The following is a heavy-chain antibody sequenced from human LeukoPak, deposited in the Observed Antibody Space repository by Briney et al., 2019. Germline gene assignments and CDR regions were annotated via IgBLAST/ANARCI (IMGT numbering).Heavy chain of an antibody. V-gene: IGHV1-8*03. J-gene: IGHJ3*02. Sequence: ASVKVSCKASGYTFTSYDINWVRQATGQGLEWMGWMNPNSGNTGYAQKFQGRVTITRNTSISTAYMELSSLRSEDTAVYYCARALGMDYAFDIWGQGTMVTVSS. D-gene: IGHD7-27*01. CDR3: ARALGMDYAFDI. CDR1: GYTFTSYD. CDR2: MNPNSGNT.